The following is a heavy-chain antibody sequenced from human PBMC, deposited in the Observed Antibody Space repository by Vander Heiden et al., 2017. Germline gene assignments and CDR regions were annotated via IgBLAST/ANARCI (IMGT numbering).Heavy chain of an antibody. V-gene: IGHV3-30*03. CDR3: ARSPYSGNYYGAFDI. CDR1: GFTFRTYV. CDR2: ISYDGSNK. J-gene: IGHJ3*02. D-gene: IGHD1-26*01. Sequence: QVQLVESGGGVGQPGRSLRLSCAASGFTFRTYVMNWVRQAPGKGLEWVAVISYDGSNKYYADSVKGRFTISRDNSKNTLYLQMDSLRAEDTAVYYCARSPYSGNYYGAFDIWGQGTMVTVSS.